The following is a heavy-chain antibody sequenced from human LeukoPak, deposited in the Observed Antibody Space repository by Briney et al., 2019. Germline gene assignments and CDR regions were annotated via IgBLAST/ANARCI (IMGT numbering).Heavy chain of an antibody. D-gene: IGHD2-8*01. V-gene: IGHV3-48*03. CDR1: GFTFSSYE. CDR2: ISSSGSTI. J-gene: IGHJ3*02. CDR3: AKERNGAFDI. Sequence: GGSLRLSCAASGFTFSSYEMNWVRQAPGKGLEWVSYISSSGSTIYYADSVKGRFTISRDNAKNSLYLQMNSLRAEDTALYYCAKERNGAFDIWGQGTMVTVSS.